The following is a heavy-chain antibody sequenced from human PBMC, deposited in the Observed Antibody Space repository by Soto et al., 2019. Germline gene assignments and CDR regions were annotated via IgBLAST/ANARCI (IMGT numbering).Heavy chain of an antibody. CDR2: IWYDGSNK. D-gene: IGHD2-15*01. J-gene: IGHJ6*01. Sequence: GGSLRLSCAASGFTFSSYGMHWVRQAPGKGLEWVAVIWYDGSNKYYADSVKGRFTISRDNSKNTLYLQMNSLRAEDTAVYYCARAEWGYCIGGSYSDRYYGMAVWGQGTTVPVSS. CDR3: ARAEWGYCIGGSYSDRYYGMAV. V-gene: IGHV3-33*01. CDR1: GFTFSSYG.